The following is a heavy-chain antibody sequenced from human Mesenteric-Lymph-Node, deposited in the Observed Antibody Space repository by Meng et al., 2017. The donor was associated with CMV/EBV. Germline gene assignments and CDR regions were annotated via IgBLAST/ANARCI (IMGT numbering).Heavy chain of an antibody. V-gene: IGHV4-4*01. Sequence: SNWWSWGRQPPGKGLEWIGEIFYDETTSYNPSLKSRVTISMDKSKSHFSLKLTSVTAADTAVYFCARGPCTSTSCYAFDMWGQGTLVTVSS. D-gene: IGHD2-2*01. J-gene: IGHJ3*02. CDR3: ARGPCTSTSCYAFDM. CDR2: IFYDETT. CDR1: SNW.